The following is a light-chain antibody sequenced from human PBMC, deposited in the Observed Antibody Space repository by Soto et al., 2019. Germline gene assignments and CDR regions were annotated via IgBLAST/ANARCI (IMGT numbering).Light chain of an antibody. J-gene: IGLJ3*02. Sequence: QDVVTQEPSFSVSPGGTVTLTCGLSSGSVSTSYFPNWYQQTPGQAPRTLIYSTNTRSSGVPDRYSGSMLGNKAALTITGAQADDESDYYCVLYMGSGFWVFGGGTKVTVL. V-gene: IGLV8-61*01. CDR1: SGSVSTSYF. CDR3: VLYMGSGFWV. CDR2: STN.